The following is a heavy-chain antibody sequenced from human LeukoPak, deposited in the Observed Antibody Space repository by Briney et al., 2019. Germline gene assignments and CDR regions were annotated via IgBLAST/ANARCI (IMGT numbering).Heavy chain of an antibody. Sequence: SETLSLTCAVYGGSFSGYYWSWIRQPPGKGLEWIGEINHSGSTNYNPSLKSRVTISVDTSKNQFSLKLSSVTAADTAVYYCARGLYCSGGSCYRPFDYWGQGTLVTVSS. V-gene: IGHV4-34*01. CDR1: GGSFSGYY. CDR3: ARGLYCSGGSCYRPFDY. D-gene: IGHD2-15*01. CDR2: INHSGST. J-gene: IGHJ4*02.